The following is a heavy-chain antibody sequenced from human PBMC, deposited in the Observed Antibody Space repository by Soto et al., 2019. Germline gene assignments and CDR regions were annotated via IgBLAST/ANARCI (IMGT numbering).Heavy chain of an antibody. CDR2: IIPIFGTA. Sequence: ASVKVSCKASGGTFSSYAISWVLQAPGQGLEWMGGIIPIFGTANYAQKFQGRVTITADESTSTAYMELSSLRSEDTAVYYCAREYYDSSGYYYQLLYFDYWGQGTLVTVSS. CDR3: AREYYDSSGYYYQLLYFDY. CDR1: GGTFSSYA. V-gene: IGHV1-69*13. J-gene: IGHJ4*02. D-gene: IGHD3-22*01.